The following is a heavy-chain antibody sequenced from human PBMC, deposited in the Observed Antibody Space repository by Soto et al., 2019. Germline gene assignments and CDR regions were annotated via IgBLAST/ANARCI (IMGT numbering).Heavy chain of an antibody. CDR3: ARRLSGPKEEYNAYYFYGLDV. CDR1: GYSFTSFW. V-gene: IGHV5-51*01. D-gene: IGHD1-1*01. CDR2: VYPGDSGT. J-gene: IGHJ6*02. Sequence: GESLKISCKGSGYSFTSFWIGWVRQMPGKGLEWMGIVYPGDSGTTYSPSFQGQVTISVDKSISTAYLQWSSLRASDNAIYYCARRLSGPKEEYNAYYFYGLDVWGQGTKVTVSS.